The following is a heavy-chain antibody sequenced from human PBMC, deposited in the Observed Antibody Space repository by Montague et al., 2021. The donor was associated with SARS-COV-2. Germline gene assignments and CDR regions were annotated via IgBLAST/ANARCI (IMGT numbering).Heavy chain of an antibody. CDR3: ARLKRYFDSSGSPSAFDF. V-gene: IGHV4-39*02. D-gene: IGHD3-22*01. CDR1: GGSITNNIDY. J-gene: IGHJ4*02. Sequence: SETLSLTCTVSGGSITNNIDYWAWIRQPPGKGLEWIGSIYYTGNTYYNPSLKSRVTISVVTSKNHFTLKLSSVIAAETAVYYCARLKRYFDSSGSPSAFDFWGQGTLVIVSS. CDR2: IYYTGNT.